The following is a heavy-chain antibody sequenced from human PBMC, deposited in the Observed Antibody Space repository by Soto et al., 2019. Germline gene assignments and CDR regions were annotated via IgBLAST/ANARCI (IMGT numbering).Heavy chain of an antibody. D-gene: IGHD6-19*01. J-gene: IGHJ5*01. V-gene: IGHV3-33*01. CDR2: IWYDGSKT. Sequence: QEQLVESGGGVVQPGRSLRLSCAASGITFNRNGMHWVRQAPGKGLEWVAVIWYDGSKTGYSDSVKGRFTISRDNAKNTLYLQMNRVRAEDTAVYYCARGLSSGWFDYWGQGTLVTVSA. CDR3: ARGLSSGWFDY. CDR1: GITFNRNG.